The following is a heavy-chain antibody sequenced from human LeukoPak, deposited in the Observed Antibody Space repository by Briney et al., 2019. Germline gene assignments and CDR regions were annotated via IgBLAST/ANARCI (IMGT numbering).Heavy chain of an antibody. V-gene: IGHV1-2*06. D-gene: IGHD3-9*01. CDR2: VNPNSGGT. CDR3: ASPGLRYFDWLLLGDDAFDI. J-gene: IGHJ3*02. Sequence: VASVKVSCKASGYTFTGYYMHWVRQAPGQGLEWMGRVNPNSGGTNYAQKFQGRVTMTRDTSISTAYMELSRLRSDDTAVYYCASPGLRYFDWLLLGDDAFDIWGQGTMVTVSP. CDR1: GYTFTGYY.